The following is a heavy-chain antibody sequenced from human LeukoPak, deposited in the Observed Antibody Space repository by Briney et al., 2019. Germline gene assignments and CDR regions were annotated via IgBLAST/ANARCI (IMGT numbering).Heavy chain of an antibody. CDR1: GYSISSGYY. CDR3: ARDSGIVGGGLGI. Sequence: SETLSLTCTVSGYSISSGYYWGWIRQPPGKGLEWIGSIDHSGSTHYNPSLKSRVTISVDTSKNQFSLKLSSVTAADTAVYYCARDSGIVGGGLGIWGQGTMVTVSS. V-gene: IGHV4-38-2*02. CDR2: IDHSGST. J-gene: IGHJ3*02. D-gene: IGHD3-10*01.